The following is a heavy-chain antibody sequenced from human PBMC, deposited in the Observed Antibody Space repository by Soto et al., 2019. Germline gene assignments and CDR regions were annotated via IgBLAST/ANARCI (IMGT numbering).Heavy chain of an antibody. CDR3: ARVFAGPCGSGGSCQIQGGYYYYYMDV. D-gene: IGHD2-15*01. J-gene: IGHJ6*03. CDR1: GFTFSDYY. V-gene: IGHV3-11*01. CDR2: ISSSGSTI. Sequence: GGSLRLSCAASGFTFSDYYMSWIRQVPGKGLEWVSYISSSGSTIYYADSVKGRFTISRDNAKNSLYLQMNSLRAEDTAVYYCARVFAGPCGSGGSCQIQGGYYYYYMDVWGKGTTVTVSS.